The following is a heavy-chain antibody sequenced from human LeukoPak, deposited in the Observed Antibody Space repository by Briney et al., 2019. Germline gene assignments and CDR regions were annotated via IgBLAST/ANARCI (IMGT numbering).Heavy chain of an antibody. V-gene: IGHV1-2*02. D-gene: IGHD6-13*01. Sequence: ASVKVSCKTSGYTFSGYYIHWVRQAPGQGLQWTGWINPKSGGTSYAQMFQGRVTMTRDTSISTAYMELSRLRSDDTAVYYCAKDLRYSSSWSSGWFDPWGQGTLVTVSS. CDR3: AKDLRYSSSWSSGWFDP. CDR1: GYTFSGYY. J-gene: IGHJ5*02. CDR2: INPKSGGT.